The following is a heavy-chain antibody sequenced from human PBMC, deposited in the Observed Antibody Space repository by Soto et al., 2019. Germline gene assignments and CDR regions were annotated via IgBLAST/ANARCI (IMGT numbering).Heavy chain of an antibody. CDR2: IYYSGST. Sequence: SETLSLTCTVSGGSISSGDYYWSWIRQPPGKGLEWIGYIYYSGSTYYNPSLKSRVTISVDTPKNQFSLKLSSVTAADTAVYYCARRSYSGSYEAWFDPWGQGTLVTVSS. D-gene: IGHD1-26*01. V-gene: IGHV4-30-4*01. CDR3: ARRSYSGSYEAWFDP. J-gene: IGHJ5*02. CDR1: GGSISSGDYY.